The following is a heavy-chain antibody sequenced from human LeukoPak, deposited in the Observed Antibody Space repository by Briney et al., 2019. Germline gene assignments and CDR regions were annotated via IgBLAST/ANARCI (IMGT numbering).Heavy chain of an antibody. CDR3: ARDYGGSYSAFDY. D-gene: IGHD1-26*01. CDR2: ISSSSSYI. V-gene: IGHV3-21*01. CDR1: GFTFSSYS. Sequence: GGSLRLSCAASGFTFSSYSMNWVRQAPGKGLEWVSSISSSSSYIYYADSVKGRFTISRDNAKNSLYLQMNSLRAEDTAVCYCARDYGGSYSAFDYWGQGTLVTVSS. J-gene: IGHJ4*02.